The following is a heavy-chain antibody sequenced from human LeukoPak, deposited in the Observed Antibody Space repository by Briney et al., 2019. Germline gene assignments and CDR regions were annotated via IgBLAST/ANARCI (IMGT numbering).Heavy chain of an antibody. CDR1: GGSFSGYY. Sequence: SETLSLTCAVYGGSFSGYYWSWIRQPPGKGLEWIGEIDHSGSTHYNPSLKSRVTISVDTSKNQFSLKLSSVPAADTAVYYCATLPHVAVAETFDYWGQGTLVTVSS. J-gene: IGHJ4*02. CDR2: IDHSGST. CDR3: ATLPHVAVAETFDY. V-gene: IGHV4-34*01. D-gene: IGHD6-19*01.